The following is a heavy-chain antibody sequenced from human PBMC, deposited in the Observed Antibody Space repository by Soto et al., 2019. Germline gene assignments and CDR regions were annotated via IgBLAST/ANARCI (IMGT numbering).Heavy chain of an antibody. Sequence: GGSLRLSCAASGFTFNNYGMHWVRQAPGKGLEWVVVISFDGRNTYYADSVKGRFTISRDNSKNTLYLEMTSLRVEDTAVYYCVKQTCSGSYYNVGSGGYFDVWGQGILVT. J-gene: IGHJ4*02. V-gene: IGHV3-30*18. CDR3: VKQTCSGSYYNVGSGGYFDV. D-gene: IGHD3-10*02. CDR1: GFTFNNYG. CDR2: ISFDGRNT.